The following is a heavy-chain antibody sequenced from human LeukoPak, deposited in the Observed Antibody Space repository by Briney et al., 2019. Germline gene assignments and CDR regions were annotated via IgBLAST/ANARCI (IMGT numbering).Heavy chain of an antibody. D-gene: IGHD6-19*01. CDR3: ATYSSGGGNFDY. J-gene: IGHJ4*02. CDR2: ISGSGDSS. CDR1: GFTFSSYD. V-gene: IGHV3-23*01. Sequence: GGSLRLSCAASGFTFSSYDMSWVRQAPGKGLEWVSAISGSGDSSYYADSVKGRFTISRDNAKNSLYLQMNSLRAEDTAVYYCATYSSGGGNFDYWGQGTLVTVSS.